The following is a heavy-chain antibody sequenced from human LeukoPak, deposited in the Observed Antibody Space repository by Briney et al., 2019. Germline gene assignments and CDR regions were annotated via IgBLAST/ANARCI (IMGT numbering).Heavy chain of an antibody. CDR2: INHSGST. V-gene: IGHV4-34*01. CDR3: ARGRITMIVVVPYYMDV. Sequence: SETLSLTCAVSGGSFSGYYWSWIRQPPGNGLEWIGEINHSGSTNYNPSLTSRVTISVDTSKNQFSLKLSSVTAADTAVYCCARGRITMIVVVPYYMDVWGKGTTVTVSS. D-gene: IGHD3-22*01. CDR1: GGSFSGYY. J-gene: IGHJ6*03.